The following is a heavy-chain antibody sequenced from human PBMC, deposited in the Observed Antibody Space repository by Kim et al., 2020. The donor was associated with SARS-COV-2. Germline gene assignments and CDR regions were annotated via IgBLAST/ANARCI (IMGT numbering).Heavy chain of an antibody. V-gene: IGHV3-30*18. J-gene: IGHJ4*02. D-gene: IGHD6-13*01. CDR2: ISYDGSNK. Sequence: GGSLRLSCAASGFTFSSYGMHWVRQAPGKGLEWVAVISYDGSNKYYADSVKGRFTISRDNSKNTLYLQMNSLRAEDTAVYYCAKDFSSSWYFVWGQGTLVTVSS. CDR1: GFTFSSYG. CDR3: AKDFSSSWYFV.